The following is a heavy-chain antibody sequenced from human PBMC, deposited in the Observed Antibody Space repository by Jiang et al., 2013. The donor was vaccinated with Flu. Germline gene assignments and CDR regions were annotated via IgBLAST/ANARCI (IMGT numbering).Heavy chain of an antibody. CDR3: ARDKRRYFDF. CDR2: ISSGGNT. V-gene: IGHV3-53*01. CDR1: GLAVNNNY. Sequence: VQLLESGGGLIQPGGSLRLSCAVSGLAVNNNYMTWVRQAPGKGLEWVSFISSGGNTYYADFVEGRFTISRDNSKNTVYLQVTSLTAEDSAMYYCARDKRRYFDFWGQGTLVTVSS. J-gene: IGHJ4*02.